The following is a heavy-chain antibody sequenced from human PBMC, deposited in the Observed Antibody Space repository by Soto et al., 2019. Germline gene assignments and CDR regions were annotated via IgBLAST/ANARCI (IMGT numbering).Heavy chain of an antibody. CDR2: IYYSGGT. J-gene: IGHJ4*02. V-gene: IGHV4-61*01. CDR1: GGSVSSVSYY. CDR3: ARASYDSSTYYLDY. D-gene: IGHD3-22*01. Sequence: SETLSLTCTVSGGSVSSVSYYWSWIRQPPGKGLEWIGYIYYSGGTNYNPSLKSRVTTSVDPSNNQFSLKLSSVTAADTAVYYCARASYDSSTYYLDYWGQGTLVTVSS.